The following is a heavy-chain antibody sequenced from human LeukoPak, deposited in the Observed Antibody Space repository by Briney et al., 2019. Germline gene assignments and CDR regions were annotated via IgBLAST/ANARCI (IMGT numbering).Heavy chain of an antibody. V-gene: IGHV1-2*02. D-gene: IGHD1-1*01. CDR1: GYTFTGYY. Sequence: ASVKVSCKASGYTFTGYYMHWVRQAPGQGLEWMGWINPNSGATNYAQKFQGRVTMTRDTSISTAYMELSSLRSDDTAVYYCARDNSMHERGWWFDPWGQGTLVTVSS. CDR2: INPNSGAT. CDR3: ARDNSMHERGWWFDP. J-gene: IGHJ5*02.